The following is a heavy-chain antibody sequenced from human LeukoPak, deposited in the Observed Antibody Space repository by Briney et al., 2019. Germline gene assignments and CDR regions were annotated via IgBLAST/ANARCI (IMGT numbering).Heavy chain of an antibody. CDR1: GFTFSTYG. Sequence: GGSLRLSCSASGFTFSTYGMQWVRQTPGKGLEWVAVIVSDVGRAHYGDSVRGRFTISRDNSKNTLYLQMNSLRAEDTAVYYCARDSITEDNSLDYWGRGILVTVSS. V-gene: IGHV3-33*05. CDR3: ARDSITEDNSLDY. CDR2: IVSDVGRA. D-gene: IGHD7-27*01. J-gene: IGHJ4*02.